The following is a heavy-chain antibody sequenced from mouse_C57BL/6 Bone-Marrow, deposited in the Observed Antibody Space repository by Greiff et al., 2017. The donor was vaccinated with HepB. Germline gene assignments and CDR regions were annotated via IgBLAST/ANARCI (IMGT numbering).Heavy chain of an antibody. J-gene: IGHJ4*01. CDR2: ISDGGSYT. D-gene: IGHD4-1*01. Sequence: EVNVVESGGGLVKPGGSLKLSCAASGFTFGSYAMSWVRQTPEKRLEWVATISDGGSYTYYPDNVKGRFTISRDNAKNNLYLQMSHLKSEDTAMYYCARDLGRRAMDYWGQGTSVTVSS. CDR3: ARDLGRRAMDY. V-gene: IGHV5-4*01. CDR1: GFTFGSYA.